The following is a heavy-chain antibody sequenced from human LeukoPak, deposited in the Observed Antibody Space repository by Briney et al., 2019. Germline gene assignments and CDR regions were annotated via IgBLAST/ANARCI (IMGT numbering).Heavy chain of an antibody. D-gene: IGHD3-22*01. V-gene: IGHV3-48*03. CDR1: GFTFSSYE. J-gene: IGHJ4*02. CDR3: AREKLSFFDSSGYFDY. Sequence: QPGGSLRLSCAASGFTFSSYEMNWVRQAPGKGLEWVSFISSSGSAIHYAGSVRGRFTISRDNAKNSLYLQMSRLRAEDTAVYYCAREKLSFFDSSGYFDYWGQGTLVTVSS. CDR2: ISSSGSAI.